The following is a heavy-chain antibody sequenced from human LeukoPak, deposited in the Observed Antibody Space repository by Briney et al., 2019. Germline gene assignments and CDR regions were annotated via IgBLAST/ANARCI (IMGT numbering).Heavy chain of an antibody. CDR2: ISGSGGST. CDR1: GFTFSSYA. J-gene: IGHJ4*02. Sequence: GGSLRLSCEASGFTFSSYAMSWVRRAPGEGLEWGSGISGSGGSTYYADSVKGRFTISRDNSKNTLYLQMNSLRAEDTAVHYCAKGIAGSRPPFDYWGQGTLVTVSS. CDR3: AKGIAGSRPPFDY. V-gene: IGHV3-23*01.